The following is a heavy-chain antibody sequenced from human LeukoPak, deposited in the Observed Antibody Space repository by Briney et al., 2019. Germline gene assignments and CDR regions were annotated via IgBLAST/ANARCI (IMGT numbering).Heavy chain of an antibody. CDR1: GYTLTELS. CDR3: ARVQGPLSITMRYFDY. CDR2: ISAYNGNT. J-gene: IGHJ4*02. Sequence: GASVKVSCKVSGYTLTELSMHWVRQAPGQGLEWMGWISAYNGNTNYAQKLQGRVTMTTDTSTSTAYMELRSLRSDDTAVYYCARVQGPLSITMRYFDYWGQGTLVTVSS. D-gene: IGHD3-22*01. V-gene: IGHV1-18*01.